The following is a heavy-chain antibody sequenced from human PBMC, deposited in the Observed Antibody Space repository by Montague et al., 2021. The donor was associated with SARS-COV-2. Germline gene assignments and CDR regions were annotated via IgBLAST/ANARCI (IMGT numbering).Heavy chain of an antibody. V-gene: IGHV3-23*01. CDR1: GFTLRSYD. D-gene: IGHD1-14*01. Sequence: SLRLSCAVSGFTLRSYDMTWVRQAPGKGLEWVSAISGSGSSTYYPDSVKGRFTISRDRSRNTLYLQMNSLRVEDTAVYYCASRTGEPYYYDYWGPGALVTVSS. J-gene: IGHJ4*02. CDR3: ASRTGEPYYYDY. CDR2: ISGSGSST.